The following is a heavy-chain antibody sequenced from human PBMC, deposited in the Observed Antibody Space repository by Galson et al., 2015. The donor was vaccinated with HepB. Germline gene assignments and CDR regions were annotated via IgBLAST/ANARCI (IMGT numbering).Heavy chain of an antibody. Sequence: SLRLSCAASGFYFSSYSMTWVRQAPGKGLEWVSSITTYNYKYQADSLKGRFTIYRDNAKNSLYLQMNSLRAEDTAAYYCARVFDDYGPPNYWGQGTLVTVSS. V-gene: IGHV3-21*01. CDR2: ITTYNYK. CDR3: ARVFDDYGPPNY. D-gene: IGHD4-17*01. J-gene: IGHJ4*02. CDR1: GFYFSSYS.